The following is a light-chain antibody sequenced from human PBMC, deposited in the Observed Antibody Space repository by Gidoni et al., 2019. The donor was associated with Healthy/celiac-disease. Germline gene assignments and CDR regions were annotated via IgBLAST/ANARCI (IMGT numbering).Light chain of an antibody. CDR1: QSVSSN. J-gene: IGKJ1*01. CDR2: GAS. CDR3: QQYNNWPPTWT. V-gene: IGKV3-15*01. Sequence: EIVMTQPPAPLSVSPGERATLSCRASQSVSSNLAWYQQKPGQAPRLLIYGASTRATGIPARFSGSGSGTEFTLTISSLQSEDFAVYYCQQYNNWPPTWTFGQGTKVEIK.